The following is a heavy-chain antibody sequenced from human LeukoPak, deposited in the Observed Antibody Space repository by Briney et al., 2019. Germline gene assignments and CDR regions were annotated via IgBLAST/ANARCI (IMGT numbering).Heavy chain of an antibody. CDR2: ISYTWST. CDR1: GGSISSFY. J-gene: IGHJ3*01. V-gene: IGHV4-59*01. Sequence: SETLSLTCTVSGGSISSFYWSWIRLPPGKGLEWIGYISYTWSTNYHPSFKSRVTMSIDTSKNQFSLNLTSVTAADTAVYYCARTDCYGGGIFYYYGSDPWGQGTMVTVSS. D-gene: IGHD2-21*01. CDR3: ARTDCYGGGIFYYYGSDP.